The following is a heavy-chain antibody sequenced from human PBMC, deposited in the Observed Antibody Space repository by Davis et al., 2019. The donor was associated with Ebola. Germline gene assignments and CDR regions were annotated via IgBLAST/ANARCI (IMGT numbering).Heavy chain of an antibody. CDR1: GGSISSGGYS. V-gene: IGHV4-30-2*01. D-gene: IGHD6-13*01. Sequence: MPSETLSLTCAVSGGSISSGGYSWSWIRQPPGKGLEWIGYIYHSGSTYYNPSLKSRVTISVDTSKNQFSLKLSSVTAADTAVYYCARGLGLSSSRWGQGTLVTVSS. CDR2: IYHSGST. CDR3: ARGLGLSSSR. J-gene: IGHJ4*02.